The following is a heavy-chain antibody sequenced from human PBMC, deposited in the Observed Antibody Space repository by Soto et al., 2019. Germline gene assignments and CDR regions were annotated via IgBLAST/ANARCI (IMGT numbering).Heavy chain of an antibody. J-gene: IGHJ5*02. CDR2: IYYDGGT. Sequence: QLQLQESGPGLVKPSETLSLTCTVSGGSIFYSTYYWGWIRQPPGKGLEWIGSIYYDGGTYYNPSLKSRVTVSVDTSKNQFSLRLTSVTAADTAVYYCARRADTSVTTTHNWFDPWGQGALVTVSS. CDR1: GGSIFYSTYY. D-gene: IGHD5-18*01. V-gene: IGHV4-39*01. CDR3: ARRADTSVTTTHNWFDP.